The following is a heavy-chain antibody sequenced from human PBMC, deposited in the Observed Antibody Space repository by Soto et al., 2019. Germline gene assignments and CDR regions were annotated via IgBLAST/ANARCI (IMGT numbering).Heavy chain of an antibody. J-gene: IGHJ4*02. D-gene: IGHD6-13*01. V-gene: IGHV4-31*03. CDR2: IYYTGST. Sequence: SLRCTVSGVTVNRGAYYWTWIRKHPGKGLEWIGNIYYTGSTYYSPSLKSRVVISLDTSKNQFSLRLSSVTAADTAVYFCARYRFSGSRWSKFDYWGQGTLVTVSS. CDR3: ARYRFSGSRWSKFDY. CDR1: GVTVNRGAYY.